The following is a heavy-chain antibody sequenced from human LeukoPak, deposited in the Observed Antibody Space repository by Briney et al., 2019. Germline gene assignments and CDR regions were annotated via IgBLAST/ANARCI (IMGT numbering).Heavy chain of an antibody. D-gene: IGHD3-10*01. CDR1: GFTFSSYW. V-gene: IGHV3-7*01. CDR3: ARGSYYGEYDF. J-gene: IGHJ4*02. Sequence: GGSLRLSRAASGFTFSSYWMSWVRQAPGKGLEWVANIKQDGSEKYYVDSVKGRFTISRDNAKDSLFLQMNSLRAEDTAVYYCARGSYYGEYDFWGQGTLVTVSS. CDR2: IKQDGSEK.